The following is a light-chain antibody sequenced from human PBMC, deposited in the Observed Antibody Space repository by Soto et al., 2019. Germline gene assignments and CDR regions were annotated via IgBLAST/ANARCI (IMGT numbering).Light chain of an antibody. CDR2: KAS. V-gene: IGKV1-5*03. CDR3: QQYGSSSPWT. CDR1: QRISSW. J-gene: IGKJ1*01. Sequence: DIQMTQSPSTLSASVGDRVTITCRASQRISSWLAWYQQKPGKAPKLLIYKASSLETGVPSRFSGSGSGTEFTLIISSLQPEDFASYYCQQYGSSSPWTFGQGTKVEIK.